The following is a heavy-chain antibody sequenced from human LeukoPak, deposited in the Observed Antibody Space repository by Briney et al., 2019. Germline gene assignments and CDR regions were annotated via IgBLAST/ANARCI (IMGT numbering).Heavy chain of an antibody. J-gene: IGHJ4*02. V-gene: IGHV3-53*01. CDR3: PSRAGEYSHPYDY. D-gene: IGHD2-15*01. CDR2: IYSGGDT. CDR1: GFTVSSNP. Sequence: GGSLRLSCTVSGFTVSSNPWSWVRQAPGKGLEWVSSIYSGGDTHYSDSVRGRVTTSRDRSKNTLYLQTNSLRAEDTAIYYCPSRAGEYSHPYDYWGQGTLVTVAS.